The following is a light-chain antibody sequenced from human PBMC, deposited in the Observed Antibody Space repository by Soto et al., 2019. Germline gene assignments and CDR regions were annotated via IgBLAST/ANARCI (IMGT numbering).Light chain of an antibody. Sequence: EIEMTQSPATLSVSPGERATLSCRASQSVSSNLAWYQQKPGQAPRLLIYGASTRATGIPARFSGSGPGTEFTLTISSLQSEDFAVYYCQQYNNWPPAWTFSQGTKVEIK. CDR3: QQYNNWPPAWT. V-gene: IGKV3-15*01. CDR2: GAS. CDR1: QSVSSN. J-gene: IGKJ1*01.